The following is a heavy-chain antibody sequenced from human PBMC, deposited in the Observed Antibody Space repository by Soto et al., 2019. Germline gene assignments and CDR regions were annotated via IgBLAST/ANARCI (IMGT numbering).Heavy chain of an antibody. V-gene: IGHV3-74*01. CDR3: ARVQHNNWNYFVYYYYYGMDV. CDR2: INSDGSST. Sequence: EVQLVESGGGLVQPGGSLRLSCAASGFTFSSYWMHWVRQAPGKGLVWVSRINSDGSSTSYADSVKGRFTISRDNAKNTLYLQMNSLRAEDTAVYYCARVQHNNWNYFVYYYYYGMDVWGQGTTVTVSS. CDR1: GFTFSSYW. D-gene: IGHD1-7*01. J-gene: IGHJ6*02.